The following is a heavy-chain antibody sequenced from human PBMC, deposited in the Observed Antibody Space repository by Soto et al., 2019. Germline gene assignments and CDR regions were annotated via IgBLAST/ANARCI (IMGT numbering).Heavy chain of an antibody. CDR2: IYYSGST. V-gene: IGHV4-59*06. D-gene: IGHD6-19*01. J-gene: IGHJ2*01. Sequence: SETLSLTCTVSNGSISPNYWSWIRQHPGKGLEWIGYIYYSGSTYYNPSLKSRVTISVDTSKNQFSLKLSSVTAADTAVYYCARRGGWLLRYFDLWGRGTLVTVSS. CDR3: ARRGGWLLRYFDL. CDR1: NGSISPNY.